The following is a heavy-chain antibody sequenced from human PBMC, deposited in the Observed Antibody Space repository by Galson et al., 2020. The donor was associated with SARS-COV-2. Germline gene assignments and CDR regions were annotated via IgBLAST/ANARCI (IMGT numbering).Heavy chain of an antibody. V-gene: IGHV3-23*01. CDR2: ISGSGGST. CDR1: FSSSA. Sequence: FSSSAMSWVRQAPGKGLAWVSAISGSGGSTYYADSVKGRFTISRDNSKNTLYLQMNSLRAEDTAVYYCAKDGPYDYVWGSYHYMNWFDPWGQGTLVTVSS. D-gene: IGHD3-16*02. CDR3: AKDGPYDYVWGSYHYMNWFDP. J-gene: IGHJ5*02.